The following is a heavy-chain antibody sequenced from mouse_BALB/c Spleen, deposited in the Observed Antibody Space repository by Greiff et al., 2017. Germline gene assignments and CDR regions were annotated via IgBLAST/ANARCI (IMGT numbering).Heavy chain of an antibody. CDR3: ARGSAVVARSFDV. Sequence: QVQLKESGPGLVAPSQSLSITCTVSGFSFTSYGVHWVRQPPGKGLEWLGVIWAGGSTNYNSALMSRLSISKDNSKSQVFLKMNSLQTDDTAMYYWARGSAVVARSFDVWGAGTTVTVSS. D-gene: IGHD1-1*01. V-gene: IGHV2-9*02. J-gene: IGHJ1*01. CDR2: IWAGGST. CDR1: GFSFTSYG.